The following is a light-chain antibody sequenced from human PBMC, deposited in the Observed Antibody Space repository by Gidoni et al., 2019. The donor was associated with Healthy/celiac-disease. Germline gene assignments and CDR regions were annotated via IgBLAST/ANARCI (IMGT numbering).Light chain of an antibody. CDR3: SSYTSSSTVV. CDR1: SSDVGGYNN. Sequence: QSALTQPASVSGSPGQSITISCTGTSSDVGGYNNFSWYQQHPGKAPKLMIYEVSNRPSGVSNRFSGSKSGNTASLTISGLQAEDEADYYCSSYTSSSTVVFGGGTKLTVL. V-gene: IGLV2-14*01. CDR2: EVS. J-gene: IGLJ2*01.